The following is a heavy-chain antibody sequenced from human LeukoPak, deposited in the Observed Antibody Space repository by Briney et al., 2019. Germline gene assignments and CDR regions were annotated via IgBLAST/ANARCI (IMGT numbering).Heavy chain of an antibody. CDR2: ISYDGSNK. J-gene: IGHJ4*02. V-gene: IGHV3-30-3*01. CDR3: ARDQVIAAAGD. Sequence: PGGSLRLSCAASGFTFSSYAMHWVRQAPGKGLEWVAVISYDGSNKYYADSVKGRFTISRDNSKNTLYLQMNSLRAEDTAVYYCARDQVIAAAGDWGQGTLVTVSS. CDR1: GFTFSSYA. D-gene: IGHD6-13*01.